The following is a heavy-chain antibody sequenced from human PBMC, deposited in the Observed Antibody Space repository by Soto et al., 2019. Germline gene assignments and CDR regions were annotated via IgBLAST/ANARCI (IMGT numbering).Heavy chain of an antibody. V-gene: IGHV3-23*01. J-gene: IGHJ4*02. CDR3: AKDHYPYIN. CDR1: GFTFSSYA. Sequence: EVQLLESGGGLVQPGGSLRLSCAASGFTFSSYAMSWVRQAPGKGLEWVSTISAGGGSTFYADSVKGRFTVSRDNSKNTLYVLMNSLIAEDTAVYYCAKDHYPYINWGQGTLVTVSS. CDR2: ISAGGGST. D-gene: IGHD2-15*01.